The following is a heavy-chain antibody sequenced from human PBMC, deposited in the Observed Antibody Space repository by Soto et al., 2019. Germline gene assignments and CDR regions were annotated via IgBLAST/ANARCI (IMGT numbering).Heavy chain of an antibody. CDR2: MTRSGSSS. J-gene: IGHJ3*01. Sequence: QVQLVESGGDLVKPGGSLRLSCAASGFTFSDHYMSWIRQAPGKGLEWISNMTRSGSSSSYADSVKGRFTISRDNAKNSPYLKLNSLRGEDTAVYYCARELGGNCFAFDLWGQGKMVTVS. CDR1: GFTFSDHY. D-gene: IGHD2-15*01. CDR3: ARELGGNCFAFDL. V-gene: IGHV3-11*01.